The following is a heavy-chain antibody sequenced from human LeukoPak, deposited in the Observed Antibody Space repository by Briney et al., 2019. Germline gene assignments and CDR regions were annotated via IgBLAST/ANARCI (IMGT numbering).Heavy chain of an antibody. CDR3: ATIFGVVIDDDY. Sequence: PSETLSLTCTVSGGSISSSSYYWGWIRQPPGKGLEWIGSIYYSGSTYYNPSLKSRVTISVDTSKNQFSLKLSSVTAADTAVYYCATIFGVVIDDDYWGQGTLVTVSS. V-gene: IGHV4-39*01. CDR2: IYYSGST. D-gene: IGHD3-3*02. J-gene: IGHJ4*02. CDR1: GGSISSSSYY.